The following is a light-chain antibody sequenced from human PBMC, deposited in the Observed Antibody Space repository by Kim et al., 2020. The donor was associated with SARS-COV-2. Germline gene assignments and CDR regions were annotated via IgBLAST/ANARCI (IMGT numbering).Light chain of an antibody. CDR1: QSISSW. V-gene: IGKV1-5*03. CDR2: KAS. Sequence: SASVGERVTITCRASQSISSWLAWYQQKPGKAPKLLIYKASSLKSGVPSRFSGSGSGTEFTLTISSLQPDDFATYYCQQYNSYRTFGQGTKVDIK. J-gene: IGKJ1*01. CDR3: QQYNSYRT.